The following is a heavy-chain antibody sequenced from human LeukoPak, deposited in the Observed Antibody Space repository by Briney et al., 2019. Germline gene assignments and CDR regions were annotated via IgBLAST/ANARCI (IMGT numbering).Heavy chain of an antibody. CDR2: ISGSGGST. CDR3: AIRRGYSYGEFDY. J-gene: IGHJ4*02. Sequence: GGSLRLSCAASGFTFSSYAMSWVRQAPGKGLEWVSAISGSGGSTYYADSVKGRFTISRDSSKNTLYLQMNSLRAEDTAVYYCAIRRGYSYGEFDYWGQGTLVTVSS. D-gene: IGHD5-18*01. V-gene: IGHV3-23*01. CDR1: GFTFSSYA.